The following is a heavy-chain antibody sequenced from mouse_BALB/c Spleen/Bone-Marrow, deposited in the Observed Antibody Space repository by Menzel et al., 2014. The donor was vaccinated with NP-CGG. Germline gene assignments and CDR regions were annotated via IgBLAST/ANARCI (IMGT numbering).Heavy chain of an antibody. CDR1: GFNIKDTY. J-gene: IGHJ2*01. D-gene: IGHD2-4*01. CDR3: ARYDYGVYFDY. Sequence: EVMLVESGAELVKPGASVKLSCTASGFNIKDTYMHWVKQRPEQGPEWIGRIDPANGNTKYDPKFQGKATITADTSSNTAYLQLSSLTSEDTAVYYCARYDYGVYFDYWGQGTTLTVSS. V-gene: IGHV14-3*02. CDR2: IDPANGNT.